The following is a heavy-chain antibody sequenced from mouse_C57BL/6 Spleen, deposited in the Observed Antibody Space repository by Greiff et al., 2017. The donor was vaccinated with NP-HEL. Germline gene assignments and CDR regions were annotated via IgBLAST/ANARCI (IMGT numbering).Heavy chain of an antibody. V-gene: IGHV1-52*01. CDR1: GYTFTSYW. CDR2: IDPSDSET. J-gene: IGHJ4*01. D-gene: IGHD1-1*01. CDR3: ARDYGSSYDYAMDY. Sequence: QVQLKQSGAELVRPGSSVKLSCKASGYTFTSYWMHWVKQRPIQGLEWIGNIDPSDSETHYNQKFKDKAKLTVDKSSSTAYMQLSSLTSEDSAVYYCARDYGSSYDYAMDYWGQRTSVTVSS.